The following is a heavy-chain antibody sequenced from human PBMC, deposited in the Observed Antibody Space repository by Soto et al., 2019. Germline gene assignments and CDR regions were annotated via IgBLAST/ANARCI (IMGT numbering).Heavy chain of an antibody. Sequence: PSETLSLTCTVSGGSISSGGYYWSWIRQHPGKGLEWIGYIFYSGSTYYNPSLKSRVTMSVDTSKNQFSLKLRSVTAADTAVYYCARDDRYCSSTSCYTGWFAPWGQGTLVTVSS. CDR2: IFYSGST. CDR1: GGSISSGGYY. V-gene: IGHV4-31*03. D-gene: IGHD2-2*02. CDR3: ARDDRYCSSTSCYTGWFAP. J-gene: IGHJ5*02.